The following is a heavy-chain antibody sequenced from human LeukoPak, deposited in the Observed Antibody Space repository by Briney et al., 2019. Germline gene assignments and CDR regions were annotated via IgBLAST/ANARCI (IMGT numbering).Heavy chain of an antibody. J-gene: IGHJ6*03. CDR1: GFTFSSYG. CDR3: ARATSPYYYYYMDV. V-gene: IGHV3-33*01. Sequence: GGSLRLSCAASGFTFSSYGMHWVRQAPGKGLEWVAVIWYDGSNKYYADSVKGRFAISRDNSKNTLYLQMNSLGAEDTAVYYCARATSPYYYYYMDVWGKGTTVTVSS. CDR2: IWYDGSNK. D-gene: IGHD1-14*01.